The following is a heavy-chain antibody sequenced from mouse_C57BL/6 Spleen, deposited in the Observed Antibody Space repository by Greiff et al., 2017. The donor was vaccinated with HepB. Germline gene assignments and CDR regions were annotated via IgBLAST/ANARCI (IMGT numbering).Heavy chain of an antibody. CDR2: ILPGSGST. D-gene: IGHD2-4*01. J-gene: IGHJ4*01. Sequence: VQGVESGAELMKPGASVKLSCKATGYTFTGYWIEWVKQRPGHGLEWIGEILPGSGSTNYNEKFKGKATFTAYTSSNTAYMQLSSLTTEDSAIYYCALYDDDDGYYAMDYWGQGTSVTVSS. V-gene: IGHV1-9*01. CDR3: ALYDDDDGYYAMDY. CDR1: GYTFTGYW.